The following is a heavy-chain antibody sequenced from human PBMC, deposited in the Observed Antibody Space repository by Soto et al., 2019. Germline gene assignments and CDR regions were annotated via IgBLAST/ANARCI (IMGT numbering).Heavy chain of an antibody. J-gene: IGHJ6*02. V-gene: IGHV4-4*02. CDR3: VRLNRDYYYYGMDV. Sequence: SETLSLTCAVSGDSISNSKWWTWVRQTPGKGLEWIGKIDHNGITNYNPSLESRVTILKDNSKNQLSLKLSSVTGADSAVYYCVRLNRDYYYYGMDVWGQGATVTVS. CDR1: GDSISNSKW. CDR2: IDHNGIT.